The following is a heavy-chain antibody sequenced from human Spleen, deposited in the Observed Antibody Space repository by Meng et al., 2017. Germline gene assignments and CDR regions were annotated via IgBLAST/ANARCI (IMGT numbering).Heavy chain of an antibody. CDR3: ARGVYPDY. Sequence: VQLQESGPGLVKPWETLSLTLLVSGGSITSYSCNWIRQPPGKGLESIGFIYYRGSTNYNPSLKSRVTISVDTSKNQFSLNLTSVTAADTAVYYCARGVYPDYWGQGTLVTVSS. CDR2: IYYRGST. D-gene: IGHD2/OR15-2a*01. J-gene: IGHJ4*02. V-gene: IGHV4-59*01. CDR1: GGSITSYS.